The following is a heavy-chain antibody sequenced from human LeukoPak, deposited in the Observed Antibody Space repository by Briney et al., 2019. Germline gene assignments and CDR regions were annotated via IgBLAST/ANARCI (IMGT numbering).Heavy chain of an antibody. CDR3: ARDAYHDSSGYSYFDY. CDR2: ISASGGST. Sequence: GGPLRLSCAASGFTFSSSAMSWVRQVPGKGLEWVSGISASGGSTYYADSVRGRFTISRDNSKNTLYVQMNSLRAEDTAVYYCARDAYHDSSGYSYFDYWGQGTLVTVSS. CDR1: GFTFSSSA. V-gene: IGHV3-23*01. J-gene: IGHJ4*02. D-gene: IGHD3-22*01.